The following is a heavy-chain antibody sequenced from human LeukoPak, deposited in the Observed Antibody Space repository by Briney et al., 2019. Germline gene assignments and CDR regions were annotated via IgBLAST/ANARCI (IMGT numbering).Heavy chain of an antibody. J-gene: IGHJ3*02. V-gene: IGHV3-23*01. CDR3: AKVDWGGSFDI. CDR1: GFTFSSYA. CDR2: ISGSGGNT. Sequence: GGYLSLYCAASGFTFSSYAMSWLPQAPGKGLEWVSAISGSGGNTYYADSVKGRFTISRDNSKNTLYLQMNSLRAEDTAVYYCAKVDWGGSFDIWGQGTMVTVSS. D-gene: IGHD3-16*01.